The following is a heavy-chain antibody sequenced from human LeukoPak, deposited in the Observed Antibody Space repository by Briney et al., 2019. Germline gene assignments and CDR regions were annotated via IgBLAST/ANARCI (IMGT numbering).Heavy chain of an antibody. Sequence: TGGSLRLSCAASGFTFSSYAMSWVRQAPGKGLEWVSVIYSGGSTYYADSVKGRFTISRDNSKNTLYLQMNSHRAEDTSVYYCARGVNCGGDCFWYFDYWGQGTLVTVSS. CDR1: GFTFSSYA. CDR2: IYSGGST. CDR3: ARGVNCGGDCFWYFDY. D-gene: IGHD2-21*02. J-gene: IGHJ4*02. V-gene: IGHV3-66*01.